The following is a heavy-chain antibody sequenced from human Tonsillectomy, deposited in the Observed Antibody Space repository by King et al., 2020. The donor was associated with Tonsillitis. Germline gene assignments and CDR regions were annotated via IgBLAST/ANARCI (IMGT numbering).Heavy chain of an antibody. Sequence: QLVQSGGGLVQPGGSLRLSCAASGFTFSSYDMHWVRQATGKGLEWVSAIGTAGDTYYPGSVKGRFNISRENAKNSLYLQMNSLRAEDTAVYYCARVAYDSYYYYYMDVWGKGTTVTVSS. J-gene: IGHJ6*03. CDR2: IGTAGDT. V-gene: IGHV3-13*01. D-gene: IGHD3-3*01. CDR1: GFTFSSYD. CDR3: ARVAYDSYYYYYMDV.